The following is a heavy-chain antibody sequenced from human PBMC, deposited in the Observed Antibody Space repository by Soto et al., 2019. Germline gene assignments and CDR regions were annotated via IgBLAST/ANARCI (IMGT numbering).Heavy chain of an antibody. CDR3: ARGETVRYYYGSGTYHFDS. D-gene: IGHD3-10*01. CDR1: GFTFTDYY. V-gene: IGHV3-11*06. Sequence: QVQLVESGGGLVKPGGSLRLSCAASGFTFTDYYMSWIRQAPGKGLEWVSYISGDRSYINYADSVKGRFTISRDNAKNSLYLQMNSLRAEDSAVYYCARGETVRYYYGSGTYHFDSWGQGTLVTLSS. J-gene: IGHJ4*02. CDR2: ISGDRSYI.